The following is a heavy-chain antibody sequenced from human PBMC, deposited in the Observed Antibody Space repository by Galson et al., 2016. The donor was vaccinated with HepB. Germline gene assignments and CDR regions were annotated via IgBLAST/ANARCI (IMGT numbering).Heavy chain of an antibody. D-gene: IGHD3-10*01. CDR3: ARRDYSGSGSFRDYYGMDA. CDR1: GGTFSSYA. Sequence: SVKVSCKASGGTFSSYAISWVRQAPGQGLEWIAGSIPIFGTAHYAQKFQDSVTIIADESTSTSYMDLSSLRSDDTAVYYCARRDYSGSGSFRDYYGMDAWGQGTTVTVSS. J-gene: IGHJ6*02. V-gene: IGHV1-69*13. CDR2: SIPIFGTA.